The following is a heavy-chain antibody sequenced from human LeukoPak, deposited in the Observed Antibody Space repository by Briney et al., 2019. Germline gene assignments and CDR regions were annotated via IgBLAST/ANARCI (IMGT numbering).Heavy chain of an antibody. Sequence: HWASVKVSCKASGGTFSSYAISWVRQAPGQGLEWTGGIIPIFGTANYAQKFQGRVTITADESTSTAYMELSSLRSEDTAVYYCARGSVGATLYNWFDPWGQGTLVTVSS. D-gene: IGHD1-26*01. V-gene: IGHV1-69*13. CDR1: GGTFSSYA. J-gene: IGHJ5*02. CDR2: IIPIFGTA. CDR3: ARGSVGATLYNWFDP.